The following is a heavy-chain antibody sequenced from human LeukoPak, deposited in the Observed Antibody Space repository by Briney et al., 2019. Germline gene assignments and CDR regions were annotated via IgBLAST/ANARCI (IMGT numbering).Heavy chain of an antibody. CDR3: ASGMTTVSYNWFDP. CDR1: GYTFTSYA. D-gene: IGHD4-11*01. J-gene: IGHJ5*02. CDR2: IIPIFGTA. Sequence: SVKVSCKASGYTFTSYAISWVRQAPGQGLEWMGGIIPIFGTANYAQKFQGRVTITADESTSTAYMELSSLRSEDTAVYYCASGMTTVSYNWFDPWGQGTLVTVSS. V-gene: IGHV1-69*13.